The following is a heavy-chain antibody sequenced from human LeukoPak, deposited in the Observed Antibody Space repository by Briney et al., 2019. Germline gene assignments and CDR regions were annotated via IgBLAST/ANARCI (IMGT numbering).Heavy chain of an antibody. J-gene: IGHJ5*02. V-gene: IGHV1-8*01. D-gene: IGHD3-10*01. Sequence: GASVKVSCKASGYTFTSYDINWVRQAIGQGLEWMGWMNPISGNTGYAQKFQGRVTMTRNTSISTAYMELSSLRSEDTAVYYCARAGSGSYYPGIDPWGQGTLVTVSS. CDR1: GYTFTSYD. CDR2: MNPISGNT. CDR3: ARAGSGSYYPGIDP.